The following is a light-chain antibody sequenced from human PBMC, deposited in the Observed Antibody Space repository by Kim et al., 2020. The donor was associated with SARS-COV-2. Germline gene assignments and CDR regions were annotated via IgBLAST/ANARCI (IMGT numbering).Light chain of an antibody. J-gene: IGLJ3*02. V-gene: IGLV3-1*01. CDR2: QDT. Sequence: VSPGQTASITCSGDKLGVKYVCWYQQKPGQSPAPVIFQDTKRPSGIPERFSGSKSGNTATLTISGTQPTDEAYYYCQVWDSSTKGVFGGGTKVTVL. CDR3: QVWDSSTKGV. CDR1: KLGVKY.